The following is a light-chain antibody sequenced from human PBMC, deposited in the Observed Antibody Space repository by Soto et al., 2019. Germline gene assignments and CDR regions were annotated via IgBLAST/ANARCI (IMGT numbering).Light chain of an antibody. CDR3: SSYTSSRNIDD. Sequence: QSALTPPASVSGSPGQSITISCTGTSRDVGGYNYVSWYQQHPGKAPKLMIYEVSNRPSGVSNRFSGSKYGKTASLTISGLQAEEEGELSCSSYTSSRNIDDYGTG. V-gene: IGLV2-14*01. CDR2: EVS. CDR1: SRDVGGYNY. J-gene: IGLJ1*01.